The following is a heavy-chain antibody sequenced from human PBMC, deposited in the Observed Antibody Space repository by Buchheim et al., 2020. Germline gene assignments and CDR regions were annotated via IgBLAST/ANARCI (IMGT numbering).Heavy chain of an antibody. CDR3: ARGSAYKDTAMVLRGYYFDY. J-gene: IGHJ4*02. CDR2: INHSGST. D-gene: IGHD5-18*01. CDR1: GGSFSGYY. Sequence: QVQLQESGPGLVKPSETLSLTCAVYGGSFSGYYWSWIRQPPGKGLEWIGEINHSGSTNYNPSLKSRVTISVDTSKNQFSLKLSSVTAADTAVYYCARGSAYKDTAMVLRGYYFDYWGQGTL. V-gene: IGHV4-34*01.